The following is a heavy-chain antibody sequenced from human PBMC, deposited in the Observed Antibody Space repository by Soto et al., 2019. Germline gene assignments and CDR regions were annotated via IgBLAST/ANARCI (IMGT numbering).Heavy chain of an antibody. CDR3: AHRVLRTVFGLVTTTAIYFDF. D-gene: IGHD3-3*01. CDR1: GFSLTTSGVG. V-gene: IGHV2-5*02. Sequence: QITLNESGPTPVKPRQTLTLTCTFSGFSLTTSGVGVGWIRQSPGKAPEWLALIYWDDDKRYSPSLKSRLTITKDTSKNRVVLTMADLDPADTATYSCAHRVLRTVFGLVTTTAIYFDFWGQGTPVAVSS. CDR2: IYWDDDK. J-gene: IGHJ4*02.